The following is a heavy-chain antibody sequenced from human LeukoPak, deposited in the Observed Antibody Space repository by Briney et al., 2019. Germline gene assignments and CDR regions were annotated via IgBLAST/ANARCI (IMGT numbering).Heavy chain of an antibody. V-gene: IGHV1-69*05. CDR2: IIPIFGTA. D-gene: IGHD3-10*01. Sequence: SVKVSCKASGGTFSSYAISWVRQAPGQGLERMGGIIPIFGTANYAQKFQGRVTITTDESTSTAYMELSSLRSEDTAVYYCTKGYSSTDAFDIWGQGTMVTVSS. J-gene: IGHJ3*02. CDR1: GGTFSSYA. CDR3: TKGYSSTDAFDI.